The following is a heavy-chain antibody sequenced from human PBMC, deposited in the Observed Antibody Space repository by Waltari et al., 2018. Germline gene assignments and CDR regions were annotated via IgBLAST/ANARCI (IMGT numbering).Heavy chain of an antibody. CDR2: IYYSGST. CDR3: ARSSSGYYYHYFDY. V-gene: IGHV4-59*08. J-gene: IGHJ4*02. D-gene: IGHD3-22*01. Sequence: QVQLQESGPGLVKPSETLSLTCTVSGGSISSYYWSWIRQPPGKGLEWIGYIYYSGSTNYNPSLKSRVTISVDTSKNQFSLKLSSVTAADTAVYYCARSSSGYYYHYFDYWGQGTLVTVSS. CDR1: GGSISSYY.